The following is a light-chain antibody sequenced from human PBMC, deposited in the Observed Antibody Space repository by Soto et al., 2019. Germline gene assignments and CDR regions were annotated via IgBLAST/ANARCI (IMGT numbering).Light chain of an antibody. Sequence: QSALTQPASVSGSPGQSITISCTGTSSDVGGYNYVSWYQQHPGKAPKLMIYDVSNRPSGVSNRFSGYKSGNTASLTISGLQAEDEADSYCRSYTSSSTLVVFGGGTQLTVL. CDR1: SSDVGGYNY. V-gene: IGLV2-14*01. CDR3: RSYTSSSTLVV. CDR2: DVS. J-gene: IGLJ2*01.